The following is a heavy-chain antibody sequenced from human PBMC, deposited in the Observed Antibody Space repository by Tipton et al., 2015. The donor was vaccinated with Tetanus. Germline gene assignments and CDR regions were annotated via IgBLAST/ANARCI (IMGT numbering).Heavy chain of an antibody. V-gene: IGHV4-34*01. CDR1: GGSFSGYY. CDR2: INHSGST. J-gene: IGHJ6*02. Sequence: TLSLTCGVHGGSFSGYYWTWIRQPPGKGLEWIGEINHSGSTNYNPSLKSRVTISVDTSKKQFSLRLDSVTAADTAVYYCARKNEETVYAYPYFFSFGMDVWGQGTTVTVSS. CDR3: ARKNEETVYAYPYFFSFGMDV. D-gene: IGHD2-8*01.